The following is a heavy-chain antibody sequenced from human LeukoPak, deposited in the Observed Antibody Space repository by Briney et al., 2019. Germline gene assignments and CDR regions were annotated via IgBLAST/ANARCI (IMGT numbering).Heavy chain of an antibody. V-gene: IGHV4-4*02. D-gene: IGHD1-7*01. CDR3: ARRTTFPVVGMDV. CDR2: IFHSGSP. CDR1: GGSISSNIW. J-gene: IGHJ6*02. Sequence: SETLSLTCAVSGGSISSNIWWTWARQPPGKGLEWIGEIFHSGSPNYTPSLKSRVTMSVDKSKNQFSLKLSPVTAADTAVYYCARRTTFPVVGMDVWGQGTTVTVSS.